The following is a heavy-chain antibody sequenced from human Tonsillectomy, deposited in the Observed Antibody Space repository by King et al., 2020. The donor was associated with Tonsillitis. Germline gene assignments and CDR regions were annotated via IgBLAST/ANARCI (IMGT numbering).Heavy chain of an antibody. D-gene: IGHD2-21*02. Sequence: VQLVESGGGVVQPGRSLRLSCAASGFTFSSYGMHWVRQAPGKGLEWVAVIWYDGSNKYYADSVKGRFTISRDNSKNTLYLQMNSLRAEDTAVYYCARDRIIGGGDHDAFDIWGQGTMVTVSS. J-gene: IGHJ3*02. CDR1: GFTFSSYG. CDR3: ARDRIIGGGDHDAFDI. V-gene: IGHV3-33*01. CDR2: IWYDGSNK.